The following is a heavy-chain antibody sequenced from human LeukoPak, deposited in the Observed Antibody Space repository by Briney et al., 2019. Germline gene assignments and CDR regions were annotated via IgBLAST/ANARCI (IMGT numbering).Heavy chain of an antibody. Sequence: GRSLRLSCAASGFSFEAYGMYWVRQAPGKGLEWVSGNTWNSDDMVYADSVKGRFTISRDNAKNCLYLQMNSLTVEDTALYYCTRVTSWRTGFDYWGQGTLVTVSS. V-gene: IGHV3-9*01. J-gene: IGHJ4*02. CDR2: NTWNSDDM. CDR1: GFSFEAYG. CDR3: TRVTSWRTGFDY. D-gene: IGHD1-1*01.